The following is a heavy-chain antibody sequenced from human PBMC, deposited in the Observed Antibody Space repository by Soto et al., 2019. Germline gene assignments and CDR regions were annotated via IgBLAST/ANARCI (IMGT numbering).Heavy chain of an antibody. Sequence: GPSVKVSCKASGYTFTNYGISWVRQAPGQGLEWMGWISAYNGNTKYAQKLQGRVTMTTDTSTSTAYMELRSLRSDDTAVYYCARGVGSGSYYNQYNWFDPWGQGTLVTVSS. J-gene: IGHJ5*02. CDR3: ARGVGSGSYYNQYNWFDP. CDR1: GYTFTNYG. D-gene: IGHD3-10*01. V-gene: IGHV1-18*01. CDR2: ISAYNGNT.